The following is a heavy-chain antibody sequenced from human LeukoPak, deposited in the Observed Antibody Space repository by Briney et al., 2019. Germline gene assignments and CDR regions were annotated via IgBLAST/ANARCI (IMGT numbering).Heavy chain of an antibody. Sequence: GVLRLSCAASGFTFSSYGLHWVRQAPGKGLEWVAVISYDGSNKYYADSVKGRFTISRDNSKNTLYLQMNSLRAEDTAVYYCAKGYTAMVTIYGGKKSLVDWGQGTLVTVSS. D-gene: IGHD5-18*01. CDR3: AKGYTAMVTIYGGKKSLVD. V-gene: IGHV3-30*18. CDR2: ISYDGSNK. J-gene: IGHJ4*02. CDR1: GFTFSSYG.